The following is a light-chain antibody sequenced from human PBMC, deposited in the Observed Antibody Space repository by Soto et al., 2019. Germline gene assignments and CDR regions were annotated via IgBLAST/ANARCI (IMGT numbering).Light chain of an antibody. V-gene: IGLV3-25*02. CDR1: VLPKQY. CDR2: KDN. CDR3: QSSDTSGTLVV. Sequence: SYELTQPPSVSVSPGQTATITCSGDVLPKQYAYWYQHRPGQAPVLVIYKDNERPSGIPERISGSSSGTTVTLTISGVQAEDEADYYCQSSDTSGTLVVFGGGTKVTVL. J-gene: IGLJ2*01.